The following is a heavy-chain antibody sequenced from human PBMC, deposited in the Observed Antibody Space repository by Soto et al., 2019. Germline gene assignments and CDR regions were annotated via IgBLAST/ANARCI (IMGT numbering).Heavy chain of an antibody. V-gene: IGHV1-3*01. CDR2: INPDNGNT. CDR3: ARGIATGQLDP. Sequence: QVQLVQSGAEVKKPGASVKISCKASGYTFTRYTMNWVRQAPGQRLEWMGWINPDNGNTKSSQKFQDRVIITRDTSASTAYMDLSSLRSEDTAVYYCARGIATGQLDPWG. CDR1: GYTFTRYT. D-gene: IGHD2-15*01. J-gene: IGHJ5*02.